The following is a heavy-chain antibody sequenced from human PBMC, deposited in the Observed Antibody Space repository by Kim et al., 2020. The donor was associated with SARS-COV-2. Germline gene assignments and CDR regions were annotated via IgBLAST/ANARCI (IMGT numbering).Heavy chain of an antibody. J-gene: IGHJ4*02. Sequence: SETLSLTCAVYGGSFSGYYWSWIRQPPGKGLEWIGEINHSGSTNYNPSLKSRVTISVDTSKNQFSLKLSSVTAADTAVYYCARGDAYERTPFDYWGQGTLVTVSS. CDR1: GGSFSGYY. CDR3: ARGDAYERTPFDY. CDR2: INHSGST. D-gene: IGHD3-22*01. V-gene: IGHV4-34*01.